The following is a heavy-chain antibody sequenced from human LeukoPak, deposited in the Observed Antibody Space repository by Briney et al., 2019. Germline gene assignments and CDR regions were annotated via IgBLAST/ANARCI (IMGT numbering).Heavy chain of an antibody. V-gene: IGHV3-30*02. Sequence: PGGSLRLSCGASGFTFSNYGMLWVRQAPGKGLDWVAFIRYDGNNKLYADSVKGRFTISRDNSKNTLYLHINSLRAEDTAVYYCARDPMIDYWGQGTLVTVSS. CDR3: ARDPMIDY. CDR1: GFTFSNYG. J-gene: IGHJ4*02. CDR2: IRYDGNNK. D-gene: IGHD3-22*01.